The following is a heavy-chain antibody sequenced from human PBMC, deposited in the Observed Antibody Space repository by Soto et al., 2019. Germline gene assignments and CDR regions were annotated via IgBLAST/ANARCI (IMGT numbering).Heavy chain of an antibody. CDR3: ARRLDDRADEGFDV. V-gene: IGHV1-69*18. D-gene: IGHD3-16*01. CDR2: IIPLFGTT. CDR1: GGTFSTYT. J-gene: IGHJ3*01. Sequence: QVHLVQSGAEVRKPGSSVKVSCKTSGGTFSTYTIYWVRQAPGQGLEWMGRIIPLFGTTKYAQNFQDRVTITAEDSTSTTYMKLSSLRAEDTAVYYCARRLDDRADEGFDVWGEGTAVPVSA.